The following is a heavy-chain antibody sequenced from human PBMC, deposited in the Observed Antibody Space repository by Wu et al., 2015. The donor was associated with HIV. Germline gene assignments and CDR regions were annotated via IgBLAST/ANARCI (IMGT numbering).Heavy chain of an antibody. D-gene: IGHD6-6*01. J-gene: IGHJ4*02. CDR1: GYIFTDYY. Sequence: QVQLMQSGAELKKPGASVTVSCKTSGYIFTDYYLHWVRQAPGQGLEWMGWINPNTGGATYVQKFQGRVTMTRDTSISTLFMELSRLTSDDTAVYYCARDCSDSSCFDYRGQGTLVTVSS. V-gene: IGHV1-2*02. CDR3: ARDCSDSSCFDY. CDR2: INPNTGGA.